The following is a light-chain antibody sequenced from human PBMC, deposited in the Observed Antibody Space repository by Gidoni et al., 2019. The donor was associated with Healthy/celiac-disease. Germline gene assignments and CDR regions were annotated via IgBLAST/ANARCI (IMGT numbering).Light chain of an antibody. Sequence: DIVLTQSPGTLSLSPGERATISCRASQSVSSSYLAWYQQKPGQAPRLLIYGASSRATGIPDRFSGSGSGTDFTRTISRLEPEDFAVYYCQQYGSSPYTFGQGTKLEIK. V-gene: IGKV3-20*01. CDR3: QQYGSSPYT. J-gene: IGKJ2*01. CDR2: GAS. CDR1: QSVSSSY.